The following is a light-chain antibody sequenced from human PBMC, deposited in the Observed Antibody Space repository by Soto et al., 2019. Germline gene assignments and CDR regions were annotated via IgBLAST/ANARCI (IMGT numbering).Light chain of an antibody. CDR1: SSNIGAGYD. Sequence: QSVLTQPPSVSGAPGQRGTISCTGSSSNIGAGYDVHWYQQLPGTAPKLLIYGNSNRPSGVPDRFSGSKSGTSASLAITGLQAEYEADYYCQSYDSSLSGFYVFGTGTKLTVL. CDR2: GNS. J-gene: IGLJ1*01. CDR3: QSYDSSLSGFYV. V-gene: IGLV1-40*01.